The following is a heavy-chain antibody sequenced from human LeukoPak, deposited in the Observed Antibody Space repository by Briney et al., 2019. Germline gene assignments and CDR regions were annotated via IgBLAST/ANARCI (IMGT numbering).Heavy chain of an antibody. J-gene: IGHJ4*02. CDR2: IHYDGSKK. CDR1: GFTFSSYW. V-gene: IGHV3-30*02. Sequence: GGSLRLSCAASGFTFSSYWMHWVRQAPGKGLEWVSFIHYDGSKKYYADSVKGRFTISRDNSENTLYLQMNSLRAEDTAVYYCAKDGIYYYFDYWGQGTLVTVSS. CDR3: AKDGIYYYFDY. D-gene: IGHD1-26*01.